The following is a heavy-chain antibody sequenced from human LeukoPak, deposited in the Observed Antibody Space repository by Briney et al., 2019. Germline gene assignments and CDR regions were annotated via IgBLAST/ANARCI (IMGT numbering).Heavy chain of an antibody. D-gene: IGHD2/OR15-2a*01. CDR1: GFTFSSYA. CDR2: TSYDGSNK. Sequence: GRSLRLSCAVSGFTFSSYAMHWVRQAPGKGLEWVAVTSYDGSNKYYADSVKGRLTISRDNSKNTLYLQMNSLRAEDTAVYYCARDSNIVPSVGPYYYYGMDVWGQGTTVTVSS. V-gene: IGHV3-30-3*01. J-gene: IGHJ6*02. CDR3: ARDSNIVPSVGPYYYYGMDV.